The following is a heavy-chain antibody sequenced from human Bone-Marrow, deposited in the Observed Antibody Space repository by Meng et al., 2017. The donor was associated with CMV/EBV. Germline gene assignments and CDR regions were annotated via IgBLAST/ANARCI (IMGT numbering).Heavy chain of an antibody. D-gene: IGHD1-26*01. V-gene: IGHV1-18*01. CDR1: GYTFTSYG. CDR3: ARGLVVGAAFDY. CDR2: ISVYNGNT. Sequence: ASVKVSCKTSGYTFTSYGISWVRQAPGQGLEWMGWISVYNGNTNYVQSLQGRVTMTTDTSTSTAYMEMRSLRSDDTAVYYCARGLVVGAAFDYWGQGTLVTVSS. J-gene: IGHJ4*02.